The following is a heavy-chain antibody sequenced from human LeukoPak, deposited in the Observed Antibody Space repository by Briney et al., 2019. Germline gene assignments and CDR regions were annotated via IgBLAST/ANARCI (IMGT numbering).Heavy chain of an antibody. CDR1: GYTFTGYY. V-gene: IGHV1-2*02. CDR3: AREVEPRDTAMVP. D-gene: IGHD5-18*01. J-gene: IGHJ5*02. Sequence: ASVKVSCKASGYTFTGYYMHWVRQAPGQGLEWMGWINPNSGGTNYAQKFQGRVTMTRDTSISTAYMELSRLRSDDTAVYYCAREVEPRDTAMVPWGQGTLVTVSS. CDR2: INPNSGGT.